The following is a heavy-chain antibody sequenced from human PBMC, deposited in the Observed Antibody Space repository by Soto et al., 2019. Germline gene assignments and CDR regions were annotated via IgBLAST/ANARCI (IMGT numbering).Heavy chain of an antibody. J-gene: IGHJ4*02. Sequence: GSLRHSCAASGFTCSSYAMSWVRQAKGKGLEWVSAISGSGGSTYYADSVKGRFTISRDNSKNTLYLQMDRLRAEDTAVYYCAKDWSYYGSGSYHYLDYWGPATLVTVS. CDR2: ISGSGGST. CDR3: AKDWSYYGSGSYHYLDY. V-gene: IGHV3-23*01. CDR1: GFTCSSYA. D-gene: IGHD3-10*01.